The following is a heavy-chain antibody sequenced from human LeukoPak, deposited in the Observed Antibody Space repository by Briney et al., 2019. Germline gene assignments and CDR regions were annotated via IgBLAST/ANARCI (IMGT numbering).Heavy chain of an antibody. CDR2: IYYSGST. CDR1: GGSFSSGSYY. J-gene: IGHJ6*02. Sequence: PSETLSLTCTVSGGSFSSGSYYWTWMRQPPGKGLEWIGYIYYSGSTNYNPSLKSRVTISVDTSKNQFSLKLSSVTAADTAVYYCATNPSTLYYYYGMDVWGQGTTVTVSS. CDR3: ATNPSTLYYYYGMDV. D-gene: IGHD2-2*01. V-gene: IGHV4-61*01.